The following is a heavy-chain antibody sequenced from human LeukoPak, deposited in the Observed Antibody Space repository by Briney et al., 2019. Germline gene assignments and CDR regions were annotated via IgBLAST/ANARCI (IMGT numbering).Heavy chain of an antibody. Sequence: KTSETLSLTCAVSGGSISSSNWWSWVRQPPGKGLEWIGEIYHSGSTNYNPSLKSRVTISVDKSKNQFSLKLSSVTAADTAVYYCARSYRNYGSGFDPWGQGTLVTVSS. CDR2: IYHSGST. V-gene: IGHV4-4*02. J-gene: IGHJ5*02. CDR1: GGSISSSNW. CDR3: ARSYRNYGSGFDP. D-gene: IGHD3-10*01.